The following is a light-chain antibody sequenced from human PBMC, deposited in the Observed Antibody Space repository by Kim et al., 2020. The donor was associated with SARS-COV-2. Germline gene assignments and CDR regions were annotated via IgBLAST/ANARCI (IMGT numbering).Light chain of an antibody. CDR1: QSISSH. CDR3: QQSYITPFT. V-gene: IGKV1-39*01. CDR2: AAS. J-gene: IGKJ3*01. Sequence: DIQMTQSPSSLSASVGDRVTITCRTSQSISSHLNWYPQKPGRAPKLLIYAASTLQGGVPSRFSGSGSETDFTLTISSLQPEDFGTYFCQQSYITPFTFGPGTKVDIK.